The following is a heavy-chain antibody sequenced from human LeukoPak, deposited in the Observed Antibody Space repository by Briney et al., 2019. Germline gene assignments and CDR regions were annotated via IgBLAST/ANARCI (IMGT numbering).Heavy chain of an antibody. CDR3: ARQWEWSSGYYFDY. Sequence: SETLSLTCTVSGGSIRSYYWNWIRQPPGKGPEWIGYIYYSGSTNYNPSLKSRVTISVDTSKNQYSLKLSSVTAADTAVYYCARQWEWSSGYYFDYGGQGTLVTVSS. J-gene: IGHJ4*02. CDR2: IYYSGST. CDR1: GGSIRSYY. D-gene: IGHD3-3*01. V-gene: IGHV4-59*08.